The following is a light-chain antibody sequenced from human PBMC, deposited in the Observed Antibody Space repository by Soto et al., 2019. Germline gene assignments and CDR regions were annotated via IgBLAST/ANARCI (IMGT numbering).Light chain of an antibody. J-gene: IGKJ3*01. CDR1: QGVSGY. CDR3: QQYYNYPFT. CDR2: AAS. Sequence: AIRMTQSPSSLSASTGDRVIITCRASQGVSGYLAWYQQKPGKATNILIYAASTLQTGVPSRFSGSGSGTDFTLTISCLQSEDFATYYCQQYYNYPFTFGPGTTVDI. V-gene: IGKV1-8*01.